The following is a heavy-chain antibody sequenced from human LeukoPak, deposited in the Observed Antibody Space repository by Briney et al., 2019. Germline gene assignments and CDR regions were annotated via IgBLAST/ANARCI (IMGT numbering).Heavy chain of an antibody. Sequence: PSETLSLTCTVSGGSISSSSYYWGWIRQPPGKGLEWIGYIYYSGSTNYNPSLKSRVTISVDTSKNQFSLKLSSVTAADTAVYYCAREPRSGYSASGAFDIWGQGTMVTVSS. J-gene: IGHJ3*02. CDR3: AREPRSGYSASGAFDI. D-gene: IGHD3-3*01. CDR2: IYYSGST. V-gene: IGHV4-61*01. CDR1: GGSISSSSYY.